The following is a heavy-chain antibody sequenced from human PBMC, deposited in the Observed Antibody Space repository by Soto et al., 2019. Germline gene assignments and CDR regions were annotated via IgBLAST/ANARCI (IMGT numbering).Heavy chain of an antibody. CDR2: IYSGGST. CDR3: ASGEGIAAAGIPLQFDY. CDR1: GFTVSSNY. D-gene: IGHD6-13*01. V-gene: IGHV3-66*01. J-gene: IGHJ4*02. Sequence: GGSLRLSCAASGFTVSSNYMSWVRQAPGKGLEWVSVIYSGGSTYYADSVKGRFTISRDNSKNTLYLQMNSLRAEDTAVYYCASGEGIAAAGIPLQFDYWGQGTLVTVSS.